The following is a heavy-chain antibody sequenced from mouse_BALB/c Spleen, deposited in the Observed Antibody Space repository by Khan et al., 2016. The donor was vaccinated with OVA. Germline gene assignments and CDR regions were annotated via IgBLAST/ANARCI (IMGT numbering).Heavy chain of an antibody. CDR1: GFTFSTYG. D-gene: IGHD1-1*01. CDR3: TRLAYYYYREGCAY. J-gene: IGHJ3*01. Sequence: EVQLVESGGDLVKPGGSLKLSCAASGFTFSTYGMSWVRQTPDKRLEWVATVSTGGGYTYYPDSVKGRFTISRDHDKNTLSLQMSGLKSEDTAMFYCTRLAYYYYREGCAYWGQGTLVTVSA. V-gene: IGHV5-6*01. CDR2: VSTGGGYT.